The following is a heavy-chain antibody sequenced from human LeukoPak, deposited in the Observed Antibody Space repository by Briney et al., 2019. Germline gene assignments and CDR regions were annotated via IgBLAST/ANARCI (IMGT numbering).Heavy chain of an antibody. D-gene: IGHD6-6*01. CDR3: ATNKIKYSSSSYYYYGMDV. CDR2: INPSGGST. J-gene: IGHJ6*02. Sequence: ASVKVPCKASGYTFTSYYMHWVRQAPGQGLEWMGIINPSGGSTSYAQKFQGRVTMTRDTSTSTVYMELSSLRSEDTAVYYCATNKIKYSSSSYYYYGMDVWGQGTTVTVSS. V-gene: IGHV1-46*01. CDR1: GYTFTSYY.